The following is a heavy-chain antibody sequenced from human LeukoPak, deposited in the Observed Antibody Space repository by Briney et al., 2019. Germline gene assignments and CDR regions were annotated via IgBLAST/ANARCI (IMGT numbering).Heavy chain of an antibody. J-gene: IGHJ3*01. CDR2: VSGSGHST. D-gene: IGHD3-3*01. Sequence: PGGSLRLSCAASGFTFSIYAMSWVRQAPGKGLEWVSTVSGSGHSTFYADSVKGRFTISRDNSKNTLYLQMNSLRAEDTAVYYCAKDEYDFWSGYYLFFGSPADWGQGTMVTVSS. CDR1: GFTFSIYA. V-gene: IGHV3-23*01. CDR3: AKDEYDFWSGYYLFFGSPAD.